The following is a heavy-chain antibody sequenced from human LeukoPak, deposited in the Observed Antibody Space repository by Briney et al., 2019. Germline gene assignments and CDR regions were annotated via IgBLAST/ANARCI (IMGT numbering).Heavy chain of an antibody. CDR1: GYTFTSYG. CDR3: AREWELSYYYYGMDV. J-gene: IGHJ6*02. CDR2: ISAYNGNT. Sequence: ASVKVSCKASGYTFTSYGISWVRQAPGQGLEWTGWISAYNGNTNYAQKLQGRVTITRDTSASTAYMELSSLRSEDTAVYCCAREWELSYYYYGMDVWGQGTTVTVSS. V-gene: IGHV1-18*01. D-gene: IGHD1-26*01.